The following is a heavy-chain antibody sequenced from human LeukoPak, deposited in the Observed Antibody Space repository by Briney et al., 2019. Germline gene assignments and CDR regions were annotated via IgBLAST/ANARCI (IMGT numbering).Heavy chain of an antibody. CDR3: AREAAGRSYYYGMDV. V-gene: IGHV1-46*01. CDR1: GYTLTELS. J-gene: IGHJ6*02. CDR2: INPSGGST. D-gene: IGHD6-13*01. Sequence: ASVKVSCKVSGYTLTELSMHWVRQAPGQGLEWMGIINPSGGSTSYAQKFQGRVTMTRDTSTSTVYMELSSLRSEDTAVYYCAREAAGRSYYYGMDVWGQGTTVTVSS.